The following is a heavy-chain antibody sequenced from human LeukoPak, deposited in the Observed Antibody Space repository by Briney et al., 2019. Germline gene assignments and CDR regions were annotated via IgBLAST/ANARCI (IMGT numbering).Heavy chain of an antibody. Sequence: GGSLRLSCAASGFTLTDYWIHWVRQAPGKGPVWVSRIRAEGGDYADSVKGRFTISRDNAKNTVYLQMNSLTAEDTAVYYCVRDGVGTIPFDYWGQGTLVTVSS. CDR1: GFTLTDYW. CDR2: IRAEGGD. V-gene: IGHV3-74*01. J-gene: IGHJ4*02. D-gene: IGHD1-26*01. CDR3: VRDGVGTIPFDY.